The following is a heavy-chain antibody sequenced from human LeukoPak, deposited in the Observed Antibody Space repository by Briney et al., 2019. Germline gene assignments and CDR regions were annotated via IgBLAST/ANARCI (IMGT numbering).Heavy chain of an antibody. J-gene: IGHJ5*02. Sequence: GRSLRLSCAASGFTFSDYAMTWVRQAPGKGLEWVSVISGTGGTTYYADSVKGQFTVSRDNSQNTLYLQMNSLRVDDTAVYYCAKGSSRGTTLTWFDPWGQGTLVTVSS. V-gene: IGHV3-23*01. D-gene: IGHD4-17*01. CDR1: GFTFSDYA. CDR2: ISGTGGTT. CDR3: AKGSSRGTTLTWFDP.